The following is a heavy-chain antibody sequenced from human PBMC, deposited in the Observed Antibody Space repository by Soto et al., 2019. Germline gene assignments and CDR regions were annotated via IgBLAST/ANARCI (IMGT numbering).Heavy chain of an antibody. J-gene: IGHJ4*02. CDR1: GFTFSSYG. D-gene: IGHD1-1*01. CDR3: ARAGGNQIYFDY. Sequence: GGSLRLSCAASGFTFSSYGMHWVRQAPGKGLEWVAVIWYDGSNKYYADSVKGRFTISRDNSKNTLYLQMNSLRAEDTAVYYCARAGGNQIYFDYWGQGTLVTVSS. CDR2: IWYDGSNK. V-gene: IGHV3-33*01.